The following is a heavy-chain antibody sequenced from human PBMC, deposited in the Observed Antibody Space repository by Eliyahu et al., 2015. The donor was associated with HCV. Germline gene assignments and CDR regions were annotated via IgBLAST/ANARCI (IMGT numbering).Heavy chain of an antibody. D-gene: IGHD2-2*01. CDR2: ISSSSSYI. CDR3: AREWEDIVVVPAADFDY. J-gene: IGHJ4*02. V-gene: IGHV3-21*01. CDR1: GFTFSSYS. Sequence: EVQLVESGGGLVKPGGSLRLSCAASGFTFSSYSMNWVRQAPGKGLGWVSSISSSSSYIYYADSVKGRFTISRDNAKNSLYLQMNSLRAEDTAVYYCAREWEDIVVVPAADFDYWGQGTLVTVSS.